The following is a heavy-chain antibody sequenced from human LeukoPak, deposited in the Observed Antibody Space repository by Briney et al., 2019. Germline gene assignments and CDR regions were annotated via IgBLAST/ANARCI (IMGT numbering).Heavy chain of an antibody. CDR2: IGTAGDT. D-gene: IGHD2-15*01. CDR1: GFTFSSYD. J-gene: IGHJ4*02. Sequence: GGSLRLSCAASGFTFSSYDMHWVRQATGKGLEWVSAIGTAGDTYYPGSVKGRFTISRENAKNSLYLQMNSLRAGDTAVYYCARGYCSGGSCPDYFDYWGQGTLVTVSS. V-gene: IGHV3-13*01. CDR3: ARGYCSGGSCPDYFDY.